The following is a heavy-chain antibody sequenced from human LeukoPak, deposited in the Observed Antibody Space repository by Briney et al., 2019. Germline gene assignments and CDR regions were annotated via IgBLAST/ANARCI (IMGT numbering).Heavy chain of an antibody. D-gene: IGHD4-23*01. Sequence: PSETLSLTCTVSGGSISSYYWSWIRQPPGKGLEWIGYIYTSGSTNYNPSLKSRVTISVDTSKNQFSLKLSSVTAADTAVYYCARQGTVGAYYYYYMDVWGKGTTVTVSS. J-gene: IGHJ6*03. CDR3: ARQGTVGAYYYYYMDV. CDR1: GGSISSYY. CDR2: IYTSGST. V-gene: IGHV4-4*09.